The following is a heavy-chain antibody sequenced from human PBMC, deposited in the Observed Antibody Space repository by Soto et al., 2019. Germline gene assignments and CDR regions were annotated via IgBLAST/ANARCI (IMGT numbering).Heavy chain of an antibody. Sequence: GASVKVSCKASGGTFSSYAISWVRQAPGQGXEWMGGIIPIFGTANYAQKFQGRVTITVDESTSTAYMELSSLRSEDTAVYYCARQYYYDSSGYYYGWFDPWGQGTLVTVSS. D-gene: IGHD3-22*01. CDR3: ARQYYYDSSGYYYGWFDP. V-gene: IGHV1-69*13. J-gene: IGHJ5*02. CDR2: IIPIFGTA. CDR1: GGTFSSYA.